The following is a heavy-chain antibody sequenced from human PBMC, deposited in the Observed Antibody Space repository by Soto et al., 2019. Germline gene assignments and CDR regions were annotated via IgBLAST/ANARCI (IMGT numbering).Heavy chain of an antibody. CDR1: GFTVSSNY. Sequence: EVQLVESGGGLIQPGGSLRLSCAASGFTVSSNYMSWVRQAPGKGLEWVSVIYSGGSTYYADSVKGRFTISRDNSKNTLYLQMNSLRAEDTAVYYCARGASGRDSSGWYNWYFDLWGRGTLVTVSS. V-gene: IGHV3-53*01. CDR3: ARGASGRDSSGWYNWYFDL. D-gene: IGHD6-19*01. CDR2: IYSGGST. J-gene: IGHJ2*01.